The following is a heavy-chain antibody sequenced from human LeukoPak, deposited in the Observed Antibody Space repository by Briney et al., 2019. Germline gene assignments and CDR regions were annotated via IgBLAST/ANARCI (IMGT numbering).Heavy chain of an antibody. CDR3: ARGATPDY. J-gene: IGHJ4*02. V-gene: IGHV3-48*02. Sequence: GGSLRLSCAASGFTFSSYSMNGVPQAPGKGLQCVSYITSSSSTIYYADSVKGRFTISRDNAKNSLYLQMNSLRDEDTAVYYCARGATPDYWGQGTLVTVSS. CDR2: ITSSSSTI. CDR1: GFTFSSYS.